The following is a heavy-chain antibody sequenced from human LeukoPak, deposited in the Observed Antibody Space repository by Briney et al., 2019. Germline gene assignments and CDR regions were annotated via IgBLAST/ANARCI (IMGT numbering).Heavy chain of an antibody. V-gene: IGHV4-59*01. Sequence: SETLSLTCTVSGGSISSYYWSWIRQPAGKGLEWIGYIYYSGSTNYNPSLKSRVTISVDTSKNQFSLKLSSVTAADTAVYYWAAGAGVIDAFDIWGQGTMVTVSS. CDR3: AAGAGVIDAFDI. CDR1: GGSISSYY. CDR2: IYYSGST. D-gene: IGHD6-19*01. J-gene: IGHJ3*02.